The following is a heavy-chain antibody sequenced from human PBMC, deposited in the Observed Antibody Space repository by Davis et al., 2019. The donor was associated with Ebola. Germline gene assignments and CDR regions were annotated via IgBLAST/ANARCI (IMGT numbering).Heavy chain of an antibody. D-gene: IGHD5-12*01. CDR1: GFTFSSYA. V-gene: IGHV3-23*01. CDR3: AKGSDTSGYSPLDY. CDR2: ITNSGGAT. J-gene: IGHJ4*02. Sequence: PGGSLRLSCAASGFTFSSYAMSWVRQAPGKGLEWVSGITNSGGATYSAGSVKGRFTISRDNSKHTVYLQMNSLRAEDTAMYYCAKGSDTSGYSPLDYWGQGTLVTVSS.